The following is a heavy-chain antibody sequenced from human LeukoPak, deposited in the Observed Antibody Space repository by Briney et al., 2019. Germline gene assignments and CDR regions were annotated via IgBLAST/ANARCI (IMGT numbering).Heavy chain of an antibody. V-gene: IGHV3-48*04. J-gene: IGHJ3*02. CDR3: ARDRYSSSWVGEDAFDI. Sequence: GGSLRLSCAASGFTFSSYSMNRVRQAPGKGLEWVSYISSSSSTIYYADSVKGRFTISRDNAKNSLYLQMNSLRAEDTAVYYCARDRYSSSWVGEDAFDIWGQGTMVTVSS. D-gene: IGHD6-13*01. CDR1: GFTFSSYS. CDR2: ISSSSSTI.